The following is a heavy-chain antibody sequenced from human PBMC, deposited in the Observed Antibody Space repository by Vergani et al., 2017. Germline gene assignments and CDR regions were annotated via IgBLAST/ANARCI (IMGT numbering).Heavy chain of an antibody. V-gene: IGHV4-61*02. CDR1: GGSINSHNYY. CDR2: IHTSGST. J-gene: IGHJ4*02. D-gene: IGHD2-15*01. CDR3: AGGSGLGGSCYKPLFDY. Sequence: QVQLQESGPGLVKPSQTLSLTCTVSGGSINSHNYYWSWIRQPAGKGLEWIGRIHTSGSTNSNPSLQSRVTMSEDTSKNQFSLNLTSVTAADTAVDFGAGGSGLGGSCYKPLFDYWGQGSLVTVSS.